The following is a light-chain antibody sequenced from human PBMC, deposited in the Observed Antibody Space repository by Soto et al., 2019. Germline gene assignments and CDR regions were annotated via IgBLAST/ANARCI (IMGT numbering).Light chain of an antibody. V-gene: IGKV1-5*03. Sequence: DIQMTQSPSTLSASVGDRVTMTCRASQSVNIWLAWYQQKPGKAPKLLIYKASSLESGVPSRFSGSGSGTEFTLTISSLQPDDFATYYCQHYKTYSRTFGQGTKVEIE. CDR3: QHYKTYSRT. J-gene: IGKJ1*01. CDR1: QSVNIW. CDR2: KAS.